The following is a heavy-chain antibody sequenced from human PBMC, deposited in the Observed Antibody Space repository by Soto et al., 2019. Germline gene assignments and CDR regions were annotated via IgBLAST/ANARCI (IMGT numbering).Heavy chain of an antibody. V-gene: IGHV3-23*01. CDR3: AIKGYCSSTSCFHHYYYYYMDV. CDR2: ISGSGGST. Sequence: GGSLRLSYAASGFTFSSYAMSWVRQAPGKGLEWVSAISGSGGSTYYADSVKGRFTISRDNSKNTLYLQMNSLRAEDTAVYYCAIKGYCSSTSCFHHYYYYYMDVWGKGTTVTVSS. CDR1: GFTFSSYA. D-gene: IGHD2-2*01. J-gene: IGHJ6*03.